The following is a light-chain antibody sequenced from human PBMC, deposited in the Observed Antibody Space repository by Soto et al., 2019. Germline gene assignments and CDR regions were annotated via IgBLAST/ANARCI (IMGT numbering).Light chain of an antibody. V-gene: IGKV3-11*01. CDR3: QGRSDWPPPLL. Sequence: EVVLTQSPATLSLSPGERATLSCRASESIGNYLAWYQQKLGQAPKLLIYDASHRAIGIPGRFSGDGSGTDFTLTISSLGPEDFAVYYCQGRSDWPPPLLLGGGTKVKLK. J-gene: IGKJ4*01. CDR2: DAS. CDR1: ESIGNY.